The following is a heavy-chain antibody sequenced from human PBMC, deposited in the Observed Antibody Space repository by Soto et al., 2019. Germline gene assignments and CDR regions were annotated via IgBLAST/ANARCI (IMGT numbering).Heavy chain of an antibody. J-gene: IGHJ4*02. CDR2: IWYDGSNK. Sequence: QVQLVESGGGVVQPGRSLRLSCAASGFTFSSYGMHWVRQAPGKGLEWVAVIWYDGSNKYYADSVKGRFTISRDNSKNTLYLHMNSLRAEDTAVYYCARDLYGPAEYYFDYWGQGTLVTVSS. D-gene: IGHD2-8*01. CDR3: ARDLYGPAEYYFDY. CDR1: GFTFSSYG. V-gene: IGHV3-33*01.